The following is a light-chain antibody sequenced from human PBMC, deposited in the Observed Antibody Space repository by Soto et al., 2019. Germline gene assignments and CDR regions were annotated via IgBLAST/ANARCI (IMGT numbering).Light chain of an antibody. CDR1: QSISSW. CDR2: DAS. Sequence: DIQMTQSPSSLSASVGDRVTITCRASQSISSWLAWYQQKPGKAPKLLIYDASSLQSGVPSRFSGSGSGTEFTLTISSLPPEDFASYYCLQHNTYPWTFGQGTKVDIK. V-gene: IGKV1-5*01. J-gene: IGKJ1*01. CDR3: LQHNTYPWT.